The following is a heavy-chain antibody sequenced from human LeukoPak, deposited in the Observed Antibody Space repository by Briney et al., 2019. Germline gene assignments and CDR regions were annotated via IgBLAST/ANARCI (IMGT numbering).Heavy chain of an antibody. CDR2: ISTTSSTI. Sequence: GGSLRLSCAASGFTFGSYSMNWVRQAPGKGLEWVSYISTTSSTIYYADSVRGRFTISRDNAKNSLYLQMNSLRAEDTAVYYCARDYYGSGSYYRYNWFDPWGQGTLVTVSS. V-gene: IGHV3-48*01. CDR1: GFTFGSYS. D-gene: IGHD3-10*01. CDR3: ARDYYGSGSYYRYNWFDP. J-gene: IGHJ5*02.